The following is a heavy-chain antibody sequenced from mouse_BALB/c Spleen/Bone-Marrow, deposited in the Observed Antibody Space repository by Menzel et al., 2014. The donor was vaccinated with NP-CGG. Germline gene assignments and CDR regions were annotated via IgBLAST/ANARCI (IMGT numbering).Heavy chain of an antibody. J-gene: IGHJ3*01. CDR3: AREKVYYVICWFAY. D-gene: IGHD2-1*01. CDR2: IHPSDSET. V-gene: IGHV1-74*01. CDR1: GYSFTTYW. Sequence: VQLVESGTEVVRPGASVKLSCKASGYSFTTYWMNWVKQRPGQGLEWIGMIHPSDSETRLNQKFKGKATLTVDKSSGTAYMQLNSTTSEGSAVYYCAREKVYYVICWFAYWGQGTLVTVSA.